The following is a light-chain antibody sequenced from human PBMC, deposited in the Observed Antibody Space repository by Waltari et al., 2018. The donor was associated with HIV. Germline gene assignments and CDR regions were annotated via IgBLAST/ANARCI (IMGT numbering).Light chain of an antibody. CDR3: QQYFNYPLT. Sequence: AIRLTQSPSSLSASTGARVTITCRPSQDISTFLAWFQQKPGEAPHLLIYGASSLENGVPSRFSGSGSGTNFSLTISCLQSEDLATYFCQQYFNYPLTFGQGTRLDIK. CDR1: QDISTF. CDR2: GAS. V-gene: IGKV1-8*01. J-gene: IGKJ5*01.